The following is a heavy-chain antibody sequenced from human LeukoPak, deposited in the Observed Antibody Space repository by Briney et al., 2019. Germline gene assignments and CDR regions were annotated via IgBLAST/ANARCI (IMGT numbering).Heavy chain of an antibody. Sequence: SETLSLTCTVSGGSISSYYWSWIRQPPGKGLEWIGYIYTSGSINYNPSLKSRVTISVDTSKNQFSLKLSSVTAADTAVYYCARRSRWLNDAFDIWGQGTMVTVSS. D-gene: IGHD5-24*01. CDR3: ARRSRWLNDAFDI. J-gene: IGHJ3*02. V-gene: IGHV4-4*09. CDR2: IYTSGSI. CDR1: GGSISSYY.